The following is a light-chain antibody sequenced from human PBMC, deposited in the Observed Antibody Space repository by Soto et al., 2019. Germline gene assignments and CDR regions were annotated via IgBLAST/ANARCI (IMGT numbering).Light chain of an antibody. CDR2: GAS. CDR3: QQYGGSPLVT. J-gene: IGKJ2*01. CDR1: QSVSSSS. Sequence: EIVVTQSPGTLSLSPGERATLSCRASQSVSSSSLAWYQQKPGQAPRLLVYGASSRATGIPDRFSGSGSGTDFTLTISRLEPEDFAVYYCQQYGGSPLVTFGQGTKLEIK. V-gene: IGKV3-20*01.